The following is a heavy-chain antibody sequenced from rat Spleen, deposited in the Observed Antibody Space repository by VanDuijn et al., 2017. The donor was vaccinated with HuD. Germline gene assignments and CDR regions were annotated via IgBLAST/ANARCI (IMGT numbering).Heavy chain of an antibody. J-gene: IGHJ2*01. D-gene: IGHD5-1*01. CDR3: TREGTPLGAMDY. V-gene: IGHV5-27*01. CDR1: GFTFSNYY. CDR2: ITNSGGST. Sequence: EVQLVESDGGLVQPGRSLKLSCAASGFTFSNYYMAWVRQAPTKGLEWVASITNSGGSTYYRDSVKGRFTISRDNAKSTLYLQMDSLRSEDTATYYCTREGTPLGAMDYWGQGVMVTVSS.